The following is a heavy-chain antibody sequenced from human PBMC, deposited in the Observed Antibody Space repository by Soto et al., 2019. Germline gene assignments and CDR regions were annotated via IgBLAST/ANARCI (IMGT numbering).Heavy chain of an antibody. D-gene: IGHD1-26*01. Sequence: QVQLVESGGGVVQPGRSLRLSCAASGSTFSSYAMHWVRQAPGKGLEWVAVISYDGSNKYYADSVKGRFTISGDNSKNTLYLQMNSLRAEDTAVYYCARGSGSYLDYWGQGTLVTVSS. CDR2: ISYDGSNK. V-gene: IGHV3-30-3*01. J-gene: IGHJ4*02. CDR3: ARGSGSYLDY. CDR1: GSTFSSYA.